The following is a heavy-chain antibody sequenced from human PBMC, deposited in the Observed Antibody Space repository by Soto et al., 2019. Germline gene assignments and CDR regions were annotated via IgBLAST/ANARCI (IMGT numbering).Heavy chain of an antibody. CDR2: IYYSGST. V-gene: IGHV4-30-4*01. CDR3: ASPGVGDYLLFDP. CDR1: GGSISSGDYY. D-gene: IGHD4-17*01. J-gene: IGHJ5*02. Sequence: SETLSLTCTVSGGSISSGDYYWSWIRQPPGKGLEWIGYIYYSGSTYYNPPLKSRVTISVDTSKNQFSLKLSSVTAADTAVYYCASPGVGDYLLFDPWGQGTLVTVSS.